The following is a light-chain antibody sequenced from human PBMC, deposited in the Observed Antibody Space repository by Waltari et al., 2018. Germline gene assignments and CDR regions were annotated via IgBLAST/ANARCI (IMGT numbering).Light chain of an antibody. CDR1: QTISTY. CDR2: SAS. J-gene: IGKJ4*01. CDR3: QQSYDTPLT. V-gene: IGKV1-39*01. Sequence: SSLSASVGDRVTITCRASQTISTYLNWYQQRPGKAPKLLIYSASTLQSGVPSRFSGSGSGTDFTLTISSLQPEDFATYYCQQSYDTPLTFGGGTRVEIK.